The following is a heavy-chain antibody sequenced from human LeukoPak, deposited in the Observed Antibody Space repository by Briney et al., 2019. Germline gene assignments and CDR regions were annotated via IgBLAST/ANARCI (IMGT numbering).Heavy chain of an antibody. CDR3: ARDAGYSSSWGYYYYYMDV. CDR1: GGSISSYY. D-gene: IGHD6-13*01. J-gene: IGHJ6*03. V-gene: IGHV4-59*01. Sequence: PSETLSLTCTVSGGSISSYYWSWLRQPPGKGLEWFGYIYYSGSTNYNPSLKSRVTISVDTSKNQFSLKLSSVTAADTAVYYCARDAGYSSSWGYYYYYMDVWGKGTTVTVSS. CDR2: IYYSGST.